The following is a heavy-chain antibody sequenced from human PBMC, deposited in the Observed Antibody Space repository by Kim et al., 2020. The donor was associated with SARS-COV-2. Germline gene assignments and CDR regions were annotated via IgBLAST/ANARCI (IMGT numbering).Heavy chain of an antibody. CDR3: AREVGYGSGSEKYNWFDP. J-gene: IGHJ5*02. Sequence: GESLKISCKGSGYSFTSYWISWVRQMPGKGLEWMGRIDPSDSYTNYSPSFQGHVTISADKSISTAYLQWSSLKASDTAMYYCAREVGYGSGSEKYNWFDPWGQGTLVTVSS. V-gene: IGHV5-10-1*01. CDR1: GYSFTSYW. D-gene: IGHD3-10*01. CDR2: IDPSDSYT.